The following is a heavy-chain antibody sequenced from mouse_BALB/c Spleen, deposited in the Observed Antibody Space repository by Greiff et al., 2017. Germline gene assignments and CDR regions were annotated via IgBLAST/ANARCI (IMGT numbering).Heavy chain of an antibody. CDR3: ARMGSGYYFDY. CDR2: IYPGDGDT. J-gene: IGHJ2*01. Sequence: QVQLQQSGAELARPGASVKLSCKASGYTFTSYWMQWVKQRPGQGLEWIGAIYPGDGDTRYTQKFKGKATLTADKSSSTAYMQLSSLASEDSAVYYCARMGSGYYFDYWGQGTTLTVSS. D-gene: IGHD1-1*01. CDR1: GYTFTSYW. V-gene: IGHV1-87*01.